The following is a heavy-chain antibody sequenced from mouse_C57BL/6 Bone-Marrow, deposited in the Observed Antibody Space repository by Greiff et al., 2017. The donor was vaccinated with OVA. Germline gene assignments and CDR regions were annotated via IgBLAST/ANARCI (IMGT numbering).Heavy chain of an antibody. CDR2: GQGLEWIG. Sequence: QVHVKQSGPELARPWASVKISCQAFYTFSRRVHFAIRDTNYWTQWVKQRPGQGLEWIGAIYPGNGDTSYNQKFKGKATLTADKATSTAYVQLSSLTSEDAAVYYRAIDSSGFAMDYWGQGTSVTVSS. D-gene: IGHD3-2*02. CDR3: SEDAAVYYRAIDSSGFAMDY. J-gene: IGHJ4*01. CDR1: YTFSRRVH. V-gene: IGHV1-87*01.